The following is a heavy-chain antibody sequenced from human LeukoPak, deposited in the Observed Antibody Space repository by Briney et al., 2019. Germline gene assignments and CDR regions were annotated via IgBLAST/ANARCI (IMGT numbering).Heavy chain of an antibody. CDR2: IIPIFGTA. CDR3: ARDWGRLGDIVVVPAANDAFDI. CDR1: GGTFSSYA. J-gene: IGHJ3*02. Sequence: SVKVSCKASGGTFSSYAISWVRQAPGQGLEWMGGIIPIFGTANYAQKFQGRVTIAADESTSTAYMELSSLRSEDTAVYYCARDWGRLGDIVVVPAANDAFDIWGQGTMVTVSS. D-gene: IGHD2-2*01. V-gene: IGHV1-69*13.